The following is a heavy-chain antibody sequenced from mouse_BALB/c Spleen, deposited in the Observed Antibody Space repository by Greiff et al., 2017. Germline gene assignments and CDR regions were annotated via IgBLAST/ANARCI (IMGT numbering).Heavy chain of an antibody. CDR3: ARFSLLYYYAMDY. J-gene: IGHJ4*01. V-gene: IGHV3-8*02. CDR1: GDSITSGY. Sequence: DVKLQESGPSLVKPSQTLSLTCSVTGDSITSGYWNWIRKFPGNKLEYMGYISYSGSTYYNPSLKSRISITRDTSKNQYYLQLNSVTTEDTATYYCARFSLLYYYAMDYWGQGTSVTVSS. CDR2: ISYSGST. D-gene: IGHD6-5*01.